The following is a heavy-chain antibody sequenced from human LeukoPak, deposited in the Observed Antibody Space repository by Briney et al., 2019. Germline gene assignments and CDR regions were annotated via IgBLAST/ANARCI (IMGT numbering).Heavy chain of an antibody. D-gene: IGHD4-11*01. CDR2: ISAYNGNT. Sequence: GASVKVXCKASGYTFTSYGISWVRQAPGQGLEWMGWISAYNGNTNYAQKLQGRVTMTTDTSTSTAYMELRSLRSDDTAVYYCAXDPXVTXFTGRXGARDNWFDPWGQGTLVTVSS. CDR1: GYTFTSYG. V-gene: IGHV1-18*01. CDR3: AXDPXVTXFTGRXGARDNWFDP. J-gene: IGHJ5*02.